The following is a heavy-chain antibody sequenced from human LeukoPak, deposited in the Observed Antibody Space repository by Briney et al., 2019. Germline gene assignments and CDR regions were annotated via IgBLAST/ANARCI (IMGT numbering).Heavy chain of an antibody. Sequence: GGSLRLSCVDYEFTFSSYAMSWVRQAPGKGLEWVSGISGSGVSGSGGSANYADSVKGRFTISRDNSKNTMYLQINSLRVEDTAVYYCAKFVTNAVYYWGQGTLVAVYS. CDR1: EFTFSSYA. CDR3: AKFVTNAVYY. CDR2: ISGSGVSGSGGSA. J-gene: IGHJ4*02. V-gene: IGHV3-23*01. D-gene: IGHD4-17*01.